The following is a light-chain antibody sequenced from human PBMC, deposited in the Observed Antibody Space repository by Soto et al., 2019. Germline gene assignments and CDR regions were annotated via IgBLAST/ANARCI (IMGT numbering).Light chain of an antibody. J-gene: IGKJ4*01. CDR1: QSVSSY. CDR3: QRRSNWPLT. V-gene: IGKV3-11*01. Sequence: EIVLTQSPATLSLSPGERATLSCRASQSVSSYLAWYQQKPGQAPRLLIYDASNRATGIPARFSGSGSGTDFTLTISGLEPEDFAVYYCQRRSNWPLTFGGGTKVDIK. CDR2: DAS.